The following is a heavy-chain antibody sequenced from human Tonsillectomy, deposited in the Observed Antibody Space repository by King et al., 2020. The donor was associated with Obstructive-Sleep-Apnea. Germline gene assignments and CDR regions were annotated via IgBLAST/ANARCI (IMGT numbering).Heavy chain of an antibody. J-gene: IGHJ6*02. Sequence: VQLVESGGGVVQPGRSLRLSCAASGFTFSSYGMHWVRQAPGKGLEWVAVISFDGSNKYYPDSVKGRFTISRDNSKNTLYLQMNSLRAEDTAVYYCAKDRGAFYDILTPREGNYYYYGMDVWGQGPTVTVSS. CDR3: AKDRGAFYDILTPREGNYYYYGMDV. CDR1: GFTFSSYG. V-gene: IGHV3-30*18. CDR2: ISFDGSNK. D-gene: IGHD3-9*01.